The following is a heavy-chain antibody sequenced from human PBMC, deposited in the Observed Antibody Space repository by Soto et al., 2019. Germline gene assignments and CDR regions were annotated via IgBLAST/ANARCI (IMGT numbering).Heavy chain of an antibody. J-gene: IGHJ3*02. CDR2: ISTYNGNT. Sequence: QIQLVQSEGEVKKPGASVKVSCKASGYRFRTYGISWVRQAPGQGLEWMGWISTYNGNTNYAQEYKGRGTMTTDTSTTTVYMELRSLRYDDTAVYYCARRGSGSYLDTFDMWGQGTMVTVSS. CDR1: GYRFRTYG. CDR3: ARRGSGSYLDTFDM. D-gene: IGHD1-26*01. V-gene: IGHV1-18*01.